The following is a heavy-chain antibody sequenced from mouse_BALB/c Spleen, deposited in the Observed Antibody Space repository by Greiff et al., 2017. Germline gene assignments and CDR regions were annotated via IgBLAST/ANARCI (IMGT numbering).Heavy chain of an antibody. CDR1: GFNIKDTY. CDR3: ARDDGLYAMDY. Sequence: EVQLVESGAELVKPGASVKLSCTASGFNIKDTYMHWVKQRPEQGLEWIGRIDPANGNTKYDPKFQGKATITADTSSNTAYLQLSSLTSEDTAVYYCARDDGLYAMDYWGQGTSVTVSS. CDR2: IDPANGNT. J-gene: IGHJ4*01. D-gene: IGHD2-3*01. V-gene: IGHV14-3*02.